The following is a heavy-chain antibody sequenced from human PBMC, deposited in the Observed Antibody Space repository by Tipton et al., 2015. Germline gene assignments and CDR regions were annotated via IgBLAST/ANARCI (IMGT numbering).Heavy chain of an antibody. J-gene: IGHJ4*02. D-gene: IGHD3-10*01. CDR3: ARGYGRMVRGVHFDY. CDR2: IYYSGST. Sequence: TLSLTCVVSGESFSGSYWSWIRQHPGKGLEWIGYIYYSGSTYYNPSLKSRVTISVDTSKNQFSLKLSSVTAADTAVYYCARGYGRMVRGVHFDYWGQGTLVTVSS. V-gene: IGHV4-31*11. CDR1: GESFSGSY.